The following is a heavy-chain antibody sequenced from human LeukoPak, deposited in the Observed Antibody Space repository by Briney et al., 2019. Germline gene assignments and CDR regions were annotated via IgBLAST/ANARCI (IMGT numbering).Heavy chain of an antibody. CDR3: ARAWLSSSGTDAFDI. CDR2: IYYSGST. V-gene: IGHV4-59*01. CDR1: GGSLSSYY. Sequence: SETLSLTCTVSGGSLSSYYWSWVRQPPGKGLEWIGYIYYSGSTNYNPSLKSRVTISLDTSKNQFSLKLSSVTAADTAVYYCARAWLSSSGTDAFDIWGQGTMVTVSS. J-gene: IGHJ3*02. D-gene: IGHD3-22*01.